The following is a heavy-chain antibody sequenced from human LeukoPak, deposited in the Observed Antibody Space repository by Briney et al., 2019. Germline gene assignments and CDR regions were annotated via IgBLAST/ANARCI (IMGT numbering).Heavy chain of an antibody. D-gene: IGHD6-19*01. CDR1: GGSMSPDH. CDR3: ARAVSGRFDY. V-gene: IGHV4-59*08. Sequence: SETLSLTCTVSGGSMSPDHWGWIRQPPGKGLEWTGYIYYSGSTNYNPSLNSRVTISVDTSKNQCSLRPSSVTAADTAIYYCARAVSGRFDYWGQGTLVTVSS. CDR2: IYYSGST. J-gene: IGHJ4*02.